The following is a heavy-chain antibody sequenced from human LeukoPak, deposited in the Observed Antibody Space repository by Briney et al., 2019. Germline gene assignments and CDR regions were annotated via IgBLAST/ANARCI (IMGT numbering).Heavy chain of an antibody. J-gene: IGHJ5*02. CDR3: ARGGSWYLSWFDP. Sequence: PSETLSLTCTVSGGSISSYYWSWIRQPPGKGLEWIGYIYYSGSTNYNPSLKSRVTISVDTSKNQFSLKLSSVTAADTAVYYCARGGSWYLSWFDPWGQGTLVTVSS. CDR2: IYYSGST. D-gene: IGHD6-13*01. CDR1: GGSISSYY. V-gene: IGHV4-59*01.